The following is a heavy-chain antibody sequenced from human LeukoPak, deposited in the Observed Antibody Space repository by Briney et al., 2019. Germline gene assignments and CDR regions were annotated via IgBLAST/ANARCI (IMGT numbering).Heavy chain of an antibody. J-gene: IGHJ4*02. CDR2: MNPNSGNT. V-gene: IGHV1-8*03. CDR1: GYTFTSYD. Sequence: ASVKVSCKASGYTFTSYDINWVRQATGQGLEWMGWMNPNSGNTGYAQKFQGRVTITRNTSISTAYMELSSLRSEDTAVYYCTRETSSRYFDYWGRGTLVTVSS. CDR3: TRETSSRYFDY.